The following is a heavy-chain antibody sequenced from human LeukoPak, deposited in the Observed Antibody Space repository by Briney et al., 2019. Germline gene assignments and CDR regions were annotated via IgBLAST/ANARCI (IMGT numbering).Heavy chain of an antibody. D-gene: IGHD3-22*01. Sequence: PSETLSLTCTVSGGSISSYYWSWIRQAPGKGLEWIGYIYYSGSTNYNPSLKSRVTISVDTSKNQFSLKLSSVTAADTAVYYCARGSSGYYEFDYWGQGTLVTVSS. V-gene: IGHV4-59*01. CDR3: ARGSSGYYEFDY. CDR1: GGSISSYY. J-gene: IGHJ4*02. CDR2: IYYSGST.